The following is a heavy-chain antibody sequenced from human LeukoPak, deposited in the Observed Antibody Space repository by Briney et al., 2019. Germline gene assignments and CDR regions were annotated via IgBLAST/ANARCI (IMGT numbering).Heavy chain of an antibody. J-gene: IGHJ5*02. CDR1: GGSFSGYY. CDR2: INHSGST. CDR3: ARDLSWNGSGTFDP. D-gene: IGHD3-10*01. V-gene: IGHV4-34*09. Sequence: SETLSLTCAVYGGSFSGYYWSWIRQPPGKGLEWIGEINHSGSTYYNPSLKSRVTISVDTSKNQFSLKLSSVTAADTAVYYCARDLSWNGSGTFDPWGQGTLVTVSS.